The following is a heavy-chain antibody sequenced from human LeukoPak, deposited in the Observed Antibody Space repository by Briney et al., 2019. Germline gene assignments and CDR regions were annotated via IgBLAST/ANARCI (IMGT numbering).Heavy chain of an antibody. J-gene: IGHJ4*02. Sequence: PGGSLRLSCAASGFTFSNYAMSWVRQAPGKGLEWVAAITSSGESTNYADSVKGRFTNSRDNSKNTLYLQMNSLRAEDTAVYYCASRSGYSYGHFDYWGQGTLVTVSS. CDR1: GFTFSNYA. CDR2: ITSSGEST. D-gene: IGHD5-18*01. CDR3: ASRSGYSYGHFDY. V-gene: IGHV3-23*01.